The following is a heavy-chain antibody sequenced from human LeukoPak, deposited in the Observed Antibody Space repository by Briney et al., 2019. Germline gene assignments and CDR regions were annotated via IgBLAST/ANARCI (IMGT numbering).Heavy chain of an antibody. CDR3: ARTSYCGSGPDY. D-gene: IGHD3-10*01. CDR1: GYTFTSYY. Sequence: ASVTVSCKGSGYTFTSYYMHWVRQAPAQGLEWIGITNPSGGRTSYAQKFQGRVTMTRDMSTSTAYMELSSLRSEHTAVYDCARTSYCGSGPDYWGQGTLVTVSS. J-gene: IGHJ4*02. CDR2: TNPSGGRT. V-gene: IGHV1-46*01.